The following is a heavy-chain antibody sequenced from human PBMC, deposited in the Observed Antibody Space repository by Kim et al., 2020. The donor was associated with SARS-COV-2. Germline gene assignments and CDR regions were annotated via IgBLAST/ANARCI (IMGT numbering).Heavy chain of an antibody. CDR3: ARYDYGGNHVGVDY. J-gene: IGHJ4*02. CDR2: IYYSGST. V-gene: IGHV4-39*01. D-gene: IGHD4-17*01. Sequence: SETLSLTCTVSGGSISSSSYYWGWIRQPPGKGLEWIGSIYYSGSTYYNPSLKSRVTISVDTSKNQFSLKLSSVTAADTAVYYCARYDYGGNHVGVDYWGQGTLVTVSS. CDR1: GGSISSSSYY.